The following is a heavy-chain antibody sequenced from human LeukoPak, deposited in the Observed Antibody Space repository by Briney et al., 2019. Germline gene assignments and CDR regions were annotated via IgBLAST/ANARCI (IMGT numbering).Heavy chain of an antibody. V-gene: IGHV3-30*04. J-gene: IGHJ5*02. CDR1: GFTFSSYA. Sequence: GRSLRLSCAASGFTFSSYAMHWVRQAPGKGLEWVAVISYDGSNKYYADSVKGRFTISRDNSKNTLYLQMNSLRAEDTALYYCARDVDWFDPWGQGTLVTVSS. CDR3: ARDVDWFDP. D-gene: IGHD2-15*01. CDR2: ISYDGSNK.